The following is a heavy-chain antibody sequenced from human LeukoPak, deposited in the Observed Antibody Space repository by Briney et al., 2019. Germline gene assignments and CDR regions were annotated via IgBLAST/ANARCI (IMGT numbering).Heavy chain of an antibody. V-gene: IGHV3-15*01. D-gene: IGHD3-22*01. J-gene: IGHJ1*01. CDR1: GFTLNNAW. CDR3: TTDRYYDNSELQFQH. CDR2: IKRETDGGTI. Sequence: GGSLRLSCAASGFTLNNAWMSWVRQAPGKGLEWLGRIKRETDGGTIGYAAPVKGRFTISRDDSRNTLYLQMDSPKIEDTAVYYCTTDRYYDNSELQFQHWGQGTLVTVSS.